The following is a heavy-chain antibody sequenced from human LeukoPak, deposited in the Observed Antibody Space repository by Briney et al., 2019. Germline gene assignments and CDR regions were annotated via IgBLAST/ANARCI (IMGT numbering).Heavy chain of an antibody. V-gene: IGHV4-34*01. J-gene: IGHJ6*02. CDR1: GGPFSGYY. CDR2: INHSGST. D-gene: IGHD2-15*01. Sequence: SETLSLTCAVYGGPFSGYYWSWIRQPPGKGLEWIGEINHSGSTNYNPSLKSRVTISVDTSKNQFSLKLSSVTAADTAVYYCAREFCSGGSYYYYYGMDVWGQGTTVTVSS. CDR3: AREFCSGGSYYYYYGMDV.